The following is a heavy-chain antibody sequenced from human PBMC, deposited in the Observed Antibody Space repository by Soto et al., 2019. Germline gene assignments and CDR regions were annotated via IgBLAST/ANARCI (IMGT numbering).Heavy chain of an antibody. J-gene: IGHJ4*02. CDR3: ARVDYYDSSGYYGY. V-gene: IGHV1-69*01. CDR2: IIPIFDTT. D-gene: IGHD3-22*01. CDR1: GGTFSTYG. Sequence: QVQLVQSGAEVKKPGYSVKVSCKASGGTFSTYGINWVRQAPGQGLEWMGGIIPIFDTTNYAQKFQGKFTITADASTSSVYMELRSLRSDDTAVYYCARVDYYDSSGYYGYWGQGTLITVFS.